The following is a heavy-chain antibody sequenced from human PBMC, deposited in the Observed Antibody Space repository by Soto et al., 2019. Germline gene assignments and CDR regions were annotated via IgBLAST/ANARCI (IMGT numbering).Heavy chain of an antibody. V-gene: IGHV3-7*01. CDR1: GFTFSRYW. Sequence: GGSLRLSCAASGFTFSRYWMSWVRQAPGKGLEWVANIKQDGSEKYYVDSVKGRFTISRDNAKNSLYLQMNSLRSEDTAVYYCAREPGSIDYWGQGALVTVSS. CDR3: AREPGSIDY. J-gene: IGHJ4*02. CDR2: IKQDGSEK.